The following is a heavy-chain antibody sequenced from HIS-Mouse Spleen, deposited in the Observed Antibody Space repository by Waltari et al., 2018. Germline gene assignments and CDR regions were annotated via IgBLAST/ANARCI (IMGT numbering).Heavy chain of an antibody. D-gene: IGHD6-13*01. CDR3: AREIPYSSSWYDWYFDL. Sequence: QLQLQESGPGLVKPSETLSLTCTVSGGSISSSRYYWGWIRQPPGTGLGWIGSIYYSGSTYYNPSLKSRVTISVDTSKNQFSLKLSSVTAADTAVYYCAREIPYSSSWYDWYFDLWGRGTLVTVSS. CDR2: IYYSGST. V-gene: IGHV4-39*07. CDR1: GGSISSSRYY. J-gene: IGHJ2*01.